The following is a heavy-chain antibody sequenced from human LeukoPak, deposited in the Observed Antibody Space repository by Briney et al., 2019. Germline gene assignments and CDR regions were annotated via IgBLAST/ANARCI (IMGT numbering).Heavy chain of an antibody. Sequence: GSLRLSCAASGFTFSNYARSWIRQPPGKGLEWIGYIYYSGSTNYNPSLKSRVTISVDTSKNQFSLRLSSVTAADTAVYYCARVTGYVMEDYFDYWGQGTLVTVSS. D-gene: IGHD6-13*01. CDR2: IYYSGST. J-gene: IGHJ4*02. V-gene: IGHV4-59*01. CDR3: ARVTGYVMEDYFDY. CDR1: GFTFSNYA.